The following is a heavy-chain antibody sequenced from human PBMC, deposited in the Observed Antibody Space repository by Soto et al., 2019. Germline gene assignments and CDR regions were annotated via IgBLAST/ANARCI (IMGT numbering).Heavy chain of an antibody. CDR2: INPNSGGT. J-gene: IGHJ4*02. Sequence: ASVKVSCKASGYTFTGDYMHWVRQAPGQGLEWMGWINPNSGGTNYAQKFQGWVTMTRDTSISTAYMELSRLRSDDTAVYYCARVMPGGYSGYDLVYWGQGTLVTVSS. CDR1: GYTFTGDY. CDR3: ARVMPGGYSGYDLVY. V-gene: IGHV1-2*04. D-gene: IGHD5-12*01.